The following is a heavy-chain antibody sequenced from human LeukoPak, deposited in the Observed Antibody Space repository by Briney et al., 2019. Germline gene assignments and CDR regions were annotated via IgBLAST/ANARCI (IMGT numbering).Heavy chain of an antibody. Sequence: PGGSLRLSCSASGFTVSSNYISWVRQAPGKGLEWVSVIYSGGSTYYADSVKGRFTISRDNSKNTLYLQMNSLRAEDTAVYYCAREVADGYNRPIDYWGQGTLVTVSS. CDR2: IYSGGST. CDR1: GFTVSSNY. V-gene: IGHV3-66*01. CDR3: AREVADGYNRPIDY. D-gene: IGHD5-24*01. J-gene: IGHJ4*02.